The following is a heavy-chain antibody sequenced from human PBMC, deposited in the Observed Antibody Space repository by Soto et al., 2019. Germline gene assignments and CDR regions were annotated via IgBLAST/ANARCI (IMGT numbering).Heavy chain of an antibody. J-gene: IGHJ6*02. D-gene: IGHD6-13*01. Sequence: SETLSLTCTVSGGSISSYYWSWIRQPPGKGLEWIGYIYYSGSTNYNPSLKSRVTISVDTSKNQFSLKLSSVTAADTAVYYCANPVYRSSSWQRAYYYGMDVWGQGTTVTVSS. CDR3: ANPVYRSSSWQRAYYYGMDV. CDR2: IYYSGST. CDR1: GGSISSYY. V-gene: IGHV4-59*01.